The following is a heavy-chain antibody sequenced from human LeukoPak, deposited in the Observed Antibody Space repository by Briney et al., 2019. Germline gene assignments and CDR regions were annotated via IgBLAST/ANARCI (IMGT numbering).Heavy chain of an antibody. V-gene: IGHV4-38-2*01. Sequence: SETLSLTCAVSGYSISSGYYWGWIRQPPGKGLEWIGTIYHTGSTYYNPSLKSRVTISVDTSKNQFSLKLTSVTAADTAVYYCARVGVAGTTYFDYWGQGTLVTVSS. CDR3: ARVGVAGTTYFDY. CDR2: IYHTGST. CDR1: GYSISSGYY. D-gene: IGHD6-19*01. J-gene: IGHJ4*02.